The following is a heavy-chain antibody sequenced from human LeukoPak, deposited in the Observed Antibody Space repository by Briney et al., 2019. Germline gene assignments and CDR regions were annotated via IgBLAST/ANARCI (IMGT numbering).Heavy chain of an antibody. V-gene: IGHV3-21*01. D-gene: IGHD3-22*01. Sequence: GGSLRLSCAVSGFTFSNAWMSWVRQAPGKGLEWVSSISSSSSYIYYADSVKGRFTISRDNAKNPLYLQMNSLRAEDTAVYYCARENNYYDSSGYYVYYFDYWGQGTLVTVSS. CDR2: ISSSSSYI. CDR1: GFTFSNAW. J-gene: IGHJ4*02. CDR3: ARENNYYDSSGYYVYYFDY.